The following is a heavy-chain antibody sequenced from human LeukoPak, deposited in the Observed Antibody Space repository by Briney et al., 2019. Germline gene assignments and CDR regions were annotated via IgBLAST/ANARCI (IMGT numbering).Heavy chain of an antibody. Sequence: SETLSLTCAVSGGSISSCNWWSWVRQPPGKGLEWIGEIYHSGSTNYNPSLKSRVTISVDTSKNQFSLKLSSVTAADTAVYYCARVSGYDWESFYDYWGQGTLVTVSS. CDR3: ARVSGYDWESFYDY. CDR2: IYHSGST. V-gene: IGHV4-4*02. CDR1: GGSISSCNW. J-gene: IGHJ4*02. D-gene: IGHD5-12*01.